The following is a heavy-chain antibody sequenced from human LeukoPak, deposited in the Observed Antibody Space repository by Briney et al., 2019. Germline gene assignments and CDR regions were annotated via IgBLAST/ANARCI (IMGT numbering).Heavy chain of an antibody. CDR2: IYYSGST. D-gene: IGHD3-9*01. CDR3: ARVGYFDWLLDY. CDR1: GGSVSSGSYY. J-gene: IGHJ4*02. Sequence: PSETLSLTCTVSGGSVSSGSYYWSWIRQPPGKGLEWIGYIYYSGSTNYNPSLKSRVIISVDTSKNQFSLKLSSVTAADTAVYYCARVGYFDWLLDYWGQGTLVTVSS. V-gene: IGHV4-61*01.